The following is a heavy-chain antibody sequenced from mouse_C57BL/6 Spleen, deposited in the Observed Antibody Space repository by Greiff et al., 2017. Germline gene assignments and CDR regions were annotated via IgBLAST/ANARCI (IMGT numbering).Heavy chain of an antibody. CDR3: TPRGSWFAY. CDR2: IDPENGDT. V-gene: IGHV14-4*01. CDR1: GFNIKDDY. Sequence: VQLQQSGAELVRPGASVQLSCTASGFNIKDDYMHWVKQRPEQGLEWLGWIDPENGDTEYASKFPGTATITADKSSNTAYLQLSSLTSEDTAVYYCTPRGSWFAYWGQGTLVTVSA. J-gene: IGHJ3*01.